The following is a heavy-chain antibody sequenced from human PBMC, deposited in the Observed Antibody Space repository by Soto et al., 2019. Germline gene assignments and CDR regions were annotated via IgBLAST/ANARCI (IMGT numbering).Heavy chain of an antibody. CDR2: INPNSGGT. CDR1: GYTFTCYY. D-gene: IGHD6-6*01. CDR3: ARDLKYSSSSVYYGMDV. Sequence: ASVKVSCKASGYTFTCYYMHWVRQAPGQGLEWMGWINPNSGGTNYAQTFQGWVTMTRDTSISTAYMELSRLRSDDTAVYYCARDLKYSSSSVYYGMDVWGQGTTVT. J-gene: IGHJ6*02. V-gene: IGHV1-2*04.